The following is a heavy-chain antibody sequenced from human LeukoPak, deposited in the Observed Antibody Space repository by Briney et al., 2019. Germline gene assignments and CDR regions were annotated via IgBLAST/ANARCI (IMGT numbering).Heavy chain of an antibody. V-gene: IGHV4-39*01. CDR3: ARRPSSSWRLGGKKQWLTPNNWFDP. D-gene: IGHD6-19*01. CDR1: GGSISSSSYY. CDR2: IYYSGST. J-gene: IGHJ5*02. Sequence: SETLSLTCTVSGGSISSSSYYWGWIRQPPGKGLEWIGSIYYSGSTYYNPSLKSRVTISVDTSKNQFSLKLSSVTAADTAVYYCARRPSSSWRLGGKKQWLTPNNWFDPWGQGTLVTASS.